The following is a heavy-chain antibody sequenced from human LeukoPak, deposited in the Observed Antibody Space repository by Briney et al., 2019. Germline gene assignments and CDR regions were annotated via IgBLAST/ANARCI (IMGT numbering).Heavy chain of an antibody. CDR1: GYTFSDHY. V-gene: IGHV1-2*02. D-gene: IGHD2-15*01. CDR2: INPNSGGT. J-gene: IGHJ5*02. CDR3: ARGSRFDP. Sequence: ASMKVSCKASGYTFSDHYMHWVRQAPGQGLEWMGWINPNSGGTNYAPKFQGRVTMTRDTSISTAYMELNRLRSDDTAVYYCARGSRFDPWGQGTLVTVSS.